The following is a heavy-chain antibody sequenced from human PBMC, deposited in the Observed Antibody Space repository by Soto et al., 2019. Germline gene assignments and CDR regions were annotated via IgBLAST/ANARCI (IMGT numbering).Heavy chain of an antibody. V-gene: IGHV3-48*01. CDR1: GFPFSSYS. D-gene: IGHD1-26*01. CDR3: ARDSGGFDS. Sequence: PGGSLRLSCAASGFPFSSYSMNWVRQAPGKGLEWVSYISSSSSTLYYADSVKGRFTISRDNAKNSLYLQMNSLRAEDTAVYYCARDSGGFDSWGQGTLVTVSS. J-gene: IGHJ5*01. CDR2: ISSSSSTL.